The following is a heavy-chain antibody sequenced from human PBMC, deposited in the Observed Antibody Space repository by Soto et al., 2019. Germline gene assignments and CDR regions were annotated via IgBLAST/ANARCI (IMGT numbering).Heavy chain of an antibody. D-gene: IGHD5-18*01. J-gene: IGHJ6*02. CDR3: ARVKYSPPYNYYYAMDV. V-gene: IGHV1-18*01. CDR1: GYTFTSYG. Sequence: QVQLVQSGAEVKKPGASVKVSCKASGYTFTSYGISWVRQAPGQGLEWMGWISAYNGNTNYAQKLQGRVTMTTDTSTSTAYMELRSLRSDDTAVYYCARVKYSPPYNYYYAMDVWGQGTTVTISS. CDR2: ISAYNGNT.